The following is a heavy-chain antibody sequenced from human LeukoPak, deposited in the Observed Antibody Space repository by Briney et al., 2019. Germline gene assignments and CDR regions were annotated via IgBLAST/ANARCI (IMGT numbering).Heavy chain of an antibody. J-gene: IGHJ4*02. Sequence: SQTLSLTCAISGDSVSSNSSAWNWIRQSPSRGLEWMGRTYYRSKWYNDYAVSVRSRITIKPDTSKNQFSLQLNSVTPEDTAVYYCARDGTGEFSPFDYWGQGTLVTVSS. CDR1: GDSVSSNSSA. D-gene: IGHD7-27*01. V-gene: IGHV6-1*01. CDR2: TYYRSKWYN. CDR3: ARDGTGEFSPFDY.